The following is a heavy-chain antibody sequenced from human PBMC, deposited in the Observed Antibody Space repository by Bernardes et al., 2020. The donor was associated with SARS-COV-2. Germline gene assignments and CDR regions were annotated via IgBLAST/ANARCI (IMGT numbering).Heavy chain of an antibody. CDR1: GFTFSSYA. V-gene: IGHV3-23*01. J-gene: IGHJ6*03. D-gene: IGHD2-2*01. CDR2: ISGSGAST. Sequence: GSLRLSCAASGFTFSSYAVDWVRQAPGKGLEWVSAISGSGASTYYADSVKGRFTISRDNSKNTLYLQMNSLRAEDTAVYYCAKGILPAAADSYYYYMDVWGTGTTVTVSS. CDR3: AKGILPAAADSYYYYMDV.